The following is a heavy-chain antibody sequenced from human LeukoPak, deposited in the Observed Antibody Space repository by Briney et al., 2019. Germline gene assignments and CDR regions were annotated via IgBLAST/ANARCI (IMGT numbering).Heavy chain of an antibody. J-gene: IGHJ4*02. CDR2: IRYDGSNK. Sequence: GGSLRLSCAASGFTFSSYGMHWVRQAPGKGLGWVAFIRYDGSNKYYADSVKGRFTISRDNSKNTLYLQMNSLRAEDTAVYYCARRSSSWYGTDYWGQGTLVTVSS. D-gene: IGHD6-13*01. V-gene: IGHV3-30*02. CDR1: GFTFSSYG. CDR3: ARRSSSWYGTDY.